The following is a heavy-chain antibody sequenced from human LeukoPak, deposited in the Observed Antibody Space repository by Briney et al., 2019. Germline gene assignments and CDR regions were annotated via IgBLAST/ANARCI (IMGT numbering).Heavy chain of an antibody. J-gene: IGHJ4*02. CDR2: IIPIFGTA. D-gene: IGHD5-12*01. CDR1: GGTFSSYA. Sequence: ASVKVSCKASGGTFSSYAISWVRQAPGQGLEWMGGIIPIFGTANYAQKFQGRVTITTDESTSTAYMELSSLRSEDTAVYYCARDREWLRPQDYWGQGTLVTVSS. CDR3: ARDREWLRPQDY. V-gene: IGHV1-69*05.